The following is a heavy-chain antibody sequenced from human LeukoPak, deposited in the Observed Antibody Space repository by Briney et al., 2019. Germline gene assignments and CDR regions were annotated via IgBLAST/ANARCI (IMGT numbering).Heavy chain of an antibody. CDR2: INPQGGI. J-gene: IGHJ4*02. V-gene: IGHV4-34*01. CDR1: GGSFSGYS. Sequence: SETLSLTCGVYGGSFSGYSWSWIRQSPGKGLEWIGDINPQGGINFNPSLKSRVLISLDTSRTQFSLRLDSVTAADAAVYYCAREQALPGVTISGVVVMGYFDNWGQGSLVIVSS. D-gene: IGHD3-3*01. CDR3: AREQALPGVTISGVVVMGYFDN.